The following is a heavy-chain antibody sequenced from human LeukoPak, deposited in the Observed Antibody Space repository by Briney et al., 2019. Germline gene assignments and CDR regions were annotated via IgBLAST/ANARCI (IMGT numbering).Heavy chain of an antibody. V-gene: IGHV3-7*01. CDR3: XXXXXXXWSGYLWYFDY. Sequence: PGGSLRLSCAASGFTFSSYWMSWVRQAPGKGLEWVANIKQDGSEKYYVDSVKGRFTISRDNAKNSLYLQMNSLRAEDTAVYYXXXXXXXXWSGYLWYFDYWGQGTLVTVSS. CDR1: GFTFSSYW. CDR2: IKQDGSEK. J-gene: IGHJ4*02. D-gene: IGHD3-3*01.